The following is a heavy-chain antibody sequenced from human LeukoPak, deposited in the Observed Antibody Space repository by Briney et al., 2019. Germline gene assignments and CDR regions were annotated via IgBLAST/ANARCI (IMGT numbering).Heavy chain of an antibody. CDR3: ARCESAYDPPDF. CDR2: ISYDGSNK. J-gene: IGHJ4*02. V-gene: IGHV3-30*03. D-gene: IGHD3-3*01. CDR1: GFTFSSYD. Sequence: GGSLRLSCAASGFTFSSYDMHWVRQAPGKGLAWAAVISYDGSNKYYADSVKGRFTITRDNSKNTLYPQMDSLTTEDTAIYYCARCESAYDPPDFWGQGTLVTVSS.